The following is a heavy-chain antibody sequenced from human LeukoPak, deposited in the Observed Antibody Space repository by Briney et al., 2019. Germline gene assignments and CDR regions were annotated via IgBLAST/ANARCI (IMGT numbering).Heavy chain of an antibody. CDR1: GLTVNSNY. J-gene: IGHJ4*02. CDR3: AKEDCGVDCSTFDY. CDR2: ISGSGGTT. D-gene: IGHD2-21*02. Sequence: PGGSLRLSCAASGLTVNSNYMSWVRQSPGKGLEWVSAISGSGGTTYYANSVKGRFTISRDNSKSTLYLQMNSLRAEDTAVYYCAKEDCGVDCSTFDYWGQGTLVTVSS. V-gene: IGHV3-23*01.